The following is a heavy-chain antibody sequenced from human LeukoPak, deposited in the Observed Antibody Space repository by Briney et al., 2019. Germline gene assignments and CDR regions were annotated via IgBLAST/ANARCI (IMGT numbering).Heavy chain of an antibody. CDR3: ARSGALLWFGELYNWFDP. J-gene: IGHJ5*02. D-gene: IGHD3-10*01. V-gene: IGHV1-2*02. Sequence: GASVKVSCKASGYTFTGYYMHWVRQAPGQGLEWMGWINPNSGGTNYAQKFQGRVTMTRDTSISTAYMELSRLRSDDTAVYYCARSGALLWFGELYNWFDPWGQGTLVTVSS. CDR2: INPNSGGT. CDR1: GYTFTGYY.